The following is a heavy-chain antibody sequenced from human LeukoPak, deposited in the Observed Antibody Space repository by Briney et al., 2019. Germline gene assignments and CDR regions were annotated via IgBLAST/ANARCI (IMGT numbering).Heavy chain of an antibody. Sequence: SETLSLTCTVSGGSISSYYWSWIRQPPGKGLEWIGYIYYSGSTNYNPSLKSRVTISVDTSKNQFSLKLSSVTAADTAVYYCARAHFIAAAGTGWFDPWGQGTLVTVSS. CDR2: IYYSGST. D-gene: IGHD6-13*01. CDR3: ARAHFIAAAGTGWFDP. V-gene: IGHV4-59*01. CDR1: GGSISSYY. J-gene: IGHJ5*02.